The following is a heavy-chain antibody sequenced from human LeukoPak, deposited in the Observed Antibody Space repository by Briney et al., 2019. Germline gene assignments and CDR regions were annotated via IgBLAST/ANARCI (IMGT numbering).Heavy chain of an antibody. D-gene: IGHD2-8*01. CDR1: GFTFSSYW. J-gene: IGHJ3*02. CDR3: ASNGQSDAFDI. CDR2: IKQDGSEK. Sequence: GGSLRLSCAASGFTFSSYWMSWDRQAPGKGLEWVANIKQDGSEKYYVDSVKGRFTISRDNAKNSLYLQMNSLRAEDTAVYYCASNGQSDAFDIWGQGTMVTVSS. V-gene: IGHV3-7*01.